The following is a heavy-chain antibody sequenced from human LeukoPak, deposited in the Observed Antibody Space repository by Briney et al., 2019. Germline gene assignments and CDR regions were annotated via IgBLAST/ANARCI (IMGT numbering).Heavy chain of an antibody. CDR2: ISYDGSNK. J-gene: IGHJ4*02. D-gene: IGHD4-23*01. CDR1: GFTFSCYG. V-gene: IGHV3-30*18. CDR3: AKDYGGSFDY. Sequence: GGSLRLSCAASGFTFSCYGMHWVRQAPGKGLEWVAVISYDGSNKYYADSVKGRFTISRDNSKNTLYLQMNSLRAEDTAVYYCAKDYGGSFDYWGQGTLVTVSS.